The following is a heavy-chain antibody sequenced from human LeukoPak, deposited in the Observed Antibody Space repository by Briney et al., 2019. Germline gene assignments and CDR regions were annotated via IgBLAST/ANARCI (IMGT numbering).Heavy chain of an antibody. CDR3: ARVAVTVRRGYMDV. Sequence: PSETLSLTCTVSGGSISSYYWSWIRQPAGKGLEWIGRIYISGSTNYNPSLESRVTMSVDTSKNQFSLKLSSVTAADTAVYYCARVAVTVRRGYMDVWGKGTTATVSS. CDR1: GGSISSYY. J-gene: IGHJ6*03. D-gene: IGHD4-17*01. V-gene: IGHV4-4*07. CDR2: IYISGST.